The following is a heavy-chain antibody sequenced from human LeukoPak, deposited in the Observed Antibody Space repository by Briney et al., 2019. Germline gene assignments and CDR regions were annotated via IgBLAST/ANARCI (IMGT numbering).Heavy chain of an antibody. CDR2: INHSGNT. CDR3: ARTFLGYGSGNYINF. J-gene: IGHJ4*02. CDR1: GGSFSGYY. Sequence: PSETLSLTCAVYGGSFSGYYWNWIRQPPGKGLEWIGEINHSGNTNYNPSLKSRVIISVDTSKNQFSLKLSSVTAADTAVYYCARTFLGYGSGNYINFWGRGTLVTVSS. D-gene: IGHD3-10*01. V-gene: IGHV4-34*01.